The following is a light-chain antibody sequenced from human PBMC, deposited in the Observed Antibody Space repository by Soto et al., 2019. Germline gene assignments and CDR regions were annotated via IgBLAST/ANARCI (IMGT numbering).Light chain of an antibody. Sequence: QSVLTQPASVSGSPGQSITISCTGSNSDIGRYDHVSWYQHHPGRAPKLLISEVTKRPSGISDRFSGSKSGYTASLTISGLQAEDEADYYCNSHTSGDFRVFGTGTKLTVL. J-gene: IGLJ1*01. CDR3: NSHTSGDFRV. V-gene: IGLV2-14*01. CDR2: EVT. CDR1: NSDIGRYDH.